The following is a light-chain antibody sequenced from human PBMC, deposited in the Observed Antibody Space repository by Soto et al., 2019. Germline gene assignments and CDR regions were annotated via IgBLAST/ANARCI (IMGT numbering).Light chain of an antibody. Sequence: QSVLTQSPSASASLGASVKLTCTLSSGHSRNAIAWHQQQPEKGPRYLMKINSDGSHIKGDKIPDRFSGSSSGAERYLTISSLQSEDEADYYCQAWVTGIGVFGGGTQLTVL. V-gene: IGLV4-69*01. CDR1: SGHSRNA. J-gene: IGLJ2*01. CDR2: INSDGSH. CDR3: QAWVTGIGV.